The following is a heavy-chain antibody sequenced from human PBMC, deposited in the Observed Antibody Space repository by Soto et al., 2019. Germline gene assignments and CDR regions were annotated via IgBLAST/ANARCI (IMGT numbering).Heavy chain of an antibody. D-gene: IGHD6-19*01. CDR2: ISWDGGST. Sequence: GGSLRLSCAASGFTFSSYAMHWVRQAPGKGLEWVSLISWDGGSTYYADSVKGRFTISRDNSKNSLYLQMNSLRTEDTALYYCAKVQGLEVNTDAFDIWGQGTMVTVSS. CDR1: GFTFSSYA. J-gene: IGHJ3*02. V-gene: IGHV3-43*01. CDR3: AKVQGLEVNTDAFDI.